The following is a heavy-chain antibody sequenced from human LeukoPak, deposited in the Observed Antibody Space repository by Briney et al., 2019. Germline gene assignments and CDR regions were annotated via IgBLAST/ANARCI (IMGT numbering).Heavy chain of an antibody. J-gene: IGHJ4*02. CDR3: ARGGYYGSGSPPSLYFDY. CDR1: GFTFSSYA. D-gene: IGHD3-10*01. V-gene: IGHV3-30*03. Sequence: PGGSLRLSCAASGFTFSSYAMSWVRQAPGKGLEWVAVTSSDLNVKLYADSVKGRFTISRDNSRSTLYLQMNSLRPEDTATYYCARGGYYGSGSPPSLYFDYWGQGTLVTVSS. CDR2: TSSDLNVK.